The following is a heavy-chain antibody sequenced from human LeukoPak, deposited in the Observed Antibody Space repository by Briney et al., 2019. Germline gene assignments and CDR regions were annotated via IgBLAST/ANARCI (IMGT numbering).Heavy chain of an antibody. J-gene: IGHJ4*02. D-gene: IGHD6-13*01. CDR2: INPNSGGT. CDR3: ARAIAAAGNGPYYFDY. Sequence: ASVKVSCKASGYTFTGYYMHWVRQAPGQGLEWMGWINPNSGGTNYAQKFQGWVTMTRDTSISTAYMELSRLRSDDTAVYYCARAIAAAGNGPYYFDYWGQGTLVTVSS. V-gene: IGHV1-2*04. CDR1: GYTFTGYY.